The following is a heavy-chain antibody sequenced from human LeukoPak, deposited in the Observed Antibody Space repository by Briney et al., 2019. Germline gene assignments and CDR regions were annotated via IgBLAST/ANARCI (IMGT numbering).Heavy chain of an antibody. D-gene: IGHD4-17*01. CDR3: ARGLDGDYF. CDR2: INTDGSST. CDR1: GFTFSNYW. V-gene: IGHV3-74*01. J-gene: IGHJ4*02. Sequence: GGSLRLSCTASGFTFSNYWMHWVRRAPGKGLVWVSRINTDGSSTSYADSVKGRFTISRDNAKNTLYLQVNSLRDEDTAVYYCARGLDGDYFWGQGTLVTVFS.